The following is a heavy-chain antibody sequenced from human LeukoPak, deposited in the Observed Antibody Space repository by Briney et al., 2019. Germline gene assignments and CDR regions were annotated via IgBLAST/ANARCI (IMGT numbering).Heavy chain of an antibody. D-gene: IGHD5-12*01. CDR1: GFTFSSYG. V-gene: IGHV3-30*18. J-gene: IGHJ4*02. Sequence: GRSLRLSCAASGFTFSSYGMHWVRQAPGKGLEWVAVISYDGSNKYYADSVKGRFTISRDNSKNTLYLQMNSLRAEDTAVYYCAKGPPWWLRGYYFDYWGQGTLATVSS. CDR2: ISYDGSNK. CDR3: AKGPPWWLRGYYFDY.